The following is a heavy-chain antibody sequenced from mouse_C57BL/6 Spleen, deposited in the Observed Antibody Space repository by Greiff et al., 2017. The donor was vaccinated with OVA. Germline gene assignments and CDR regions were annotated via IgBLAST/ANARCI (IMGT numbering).Heavy chain of an antibody. J-gene: IGHJ3*01. V-gene: IGHV5-17*01. D-gene: IGHD1-1*01. CDR3: AKNYYGSRYPFAY. CDR1: GFTFSDHG. CDR2: ISSGSSTI. Sequence: EVMLVESGGGLVKPGGSLKLSCAVSGFTFSDHGMHWVRQAPEQGLEWVAYISSGSSTIYYADTVKGRFTFTRDNAKNTLFLKMTSLRTEDTAVYYCAKNYYGSRYPFAYWGQGTLVTVSA.